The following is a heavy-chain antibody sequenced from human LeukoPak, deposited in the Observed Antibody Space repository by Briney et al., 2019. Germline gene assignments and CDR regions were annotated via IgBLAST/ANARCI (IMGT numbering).Heavy chain of an antibody. J-gene: IGHJ4*02. V-gene: IGHV4-59*01. CDR1: GGSISTYY. CDR2: IYHSGST. D-gene: IGHD5-12*01. Sequence: SETLSLTCTLSGGSISTYYWSWLRQPPGKGLEGIGYIYHSGSTNYNPSLKSRVPISVDTSKNQFSLKLSSVTAADTAVYYCARGGGYASPIGYWGQGDLVTVSS. CDR3: ARGGGYASPIGY.